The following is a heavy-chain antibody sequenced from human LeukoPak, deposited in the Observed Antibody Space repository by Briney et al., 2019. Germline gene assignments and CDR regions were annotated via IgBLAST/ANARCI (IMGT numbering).Heavy chain of an antibody. V-gene: IGHV4-59*01. Sequence: PSETLSLTCTVSGGSIRNYYWSWIRQPPGKGLEWIGYIYYSGSTNYNPSLKSRVTISVDTSKNQFSLKLSSVTAADTAVYSCARGSVRGEFDPWGQGTLVTVSS. CDR2: IYYSGST. CDR3: ARGSVRGEFDP. D-gene: IGHD3-10*01. CDR1: GGSIRNYY. J-gene: IGHJ5*02.